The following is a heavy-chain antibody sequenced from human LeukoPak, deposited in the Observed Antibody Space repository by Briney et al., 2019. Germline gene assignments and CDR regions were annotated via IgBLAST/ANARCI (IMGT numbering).Heavy chain of an antibody. CDR2: INPNSGGT. V-gene: IGHV1-2*06. CDR1: GYTFTGYY. J-gene: IGHJ4*02. D-gene: IGHD5-18*01. Sequence: ASVKVSCKASGYTFTGYYMHWVRQAPGQGLEWMGRINPNSGGTNYAQKFQGRVTMTRDTSISTAYMELSRLRSDDTAVYYCARVGYSYGYDFEYWGQGTLVTVSS. CDR3: ARVGYSYGYDFEY.